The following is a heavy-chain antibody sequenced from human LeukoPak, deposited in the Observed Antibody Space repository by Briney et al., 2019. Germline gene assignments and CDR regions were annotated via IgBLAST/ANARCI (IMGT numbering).Heavy chain of an antibody. D-gene: IGHD2-2*01. CDR3: ARGDIFLVVPAASVELGY. V-gene: IGHV1-8*01. CDR1: GYTFTSYD. Sequence: GASVKVSCKASGYTFTSYDINWVRQATGQGLEWMGWMNPNSGNTGYAQKFQGRVTMTRDTSISTAYMELSRLRSDDTAVYYCARGDIFLVVPAASVELGYWGQGTLVAVSS. J-gene: IGHJ4*02. CDR2: MNPNSGNT.